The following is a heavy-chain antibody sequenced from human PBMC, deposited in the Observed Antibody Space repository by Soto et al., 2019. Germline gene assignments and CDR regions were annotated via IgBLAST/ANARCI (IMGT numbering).Heavy chain of an antibody. V-gene: IGHV4-59*01. J-gene: IGHJ5*02. CDR3: ANGKNWFDP. CDR2: IYYSGST. Sequence: SETLSLTCTVSGDSINTYYWSWIRQPPGKGLEWIGYIYYSGSTNYNPSLKSRVTISVDTSKNQFSLKLSSVTAADTAIYYCANGKNWFDPWGQGTLVTVS. CDR1: GDSINTYY.